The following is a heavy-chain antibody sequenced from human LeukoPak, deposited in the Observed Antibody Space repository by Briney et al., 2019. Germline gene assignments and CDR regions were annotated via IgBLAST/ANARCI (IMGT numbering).Heavy chain of an antibody. Sequence: GGSLRLSCAASGFTFSSYGMHWVRQAPGKGLEWVAVISYDGSNKYYADSVKGRFTISRDNSKNTLYLQMNSLRAEDTAVYYCAKDQEWFGELLYYFDYWGQGTLVTVSS. V-gene: IGHV3-30*18. CDR3: AKDQEWFGELLYYFDY. CDR1: GFTFSSYG. D-gene: IGHD3-10*01. J-gene: IGHJ4*02. CDR2: ISYDGSNK.